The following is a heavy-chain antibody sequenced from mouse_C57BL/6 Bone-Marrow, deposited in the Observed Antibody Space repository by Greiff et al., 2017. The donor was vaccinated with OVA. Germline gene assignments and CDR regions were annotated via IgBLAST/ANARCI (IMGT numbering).Heavy chain of an antibody. J-gene: IGHJ4*01. CDR3: ARHRGGYYPHYYAMDY. CDR1: GFTFSSYT. Sequence: EVKLVESGGGLVKPGGSLKLSCAASGFTFSSYTMSWVRQTPEQRLEWVATISGGGGNTYYPDSVKGRFTISRDNAKNTLYLQMSSLRSEDTALYYCARHRGGYYPHYYAMDYWGQGTSVTVSS. D-gene: IGHD2-3*01. CDR2: ISGGGGNT. V-gene: IGHV5-9*01.